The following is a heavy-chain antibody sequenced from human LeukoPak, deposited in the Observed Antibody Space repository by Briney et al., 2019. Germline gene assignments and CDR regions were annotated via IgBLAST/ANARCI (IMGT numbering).Heavy chain of an antibody. CDR3: ARGRPLVVPFDY. V-gene: IGHV4-59*01. CDR2: IYYSGST. Sequence: PSETLSLTCTVSGGSISSYYWSWIRQPPGKGLEWIGYIYYSGSTNYNPSPKSRVTISVDTSKNQFSLKLSSVTAADTAVYYCARGRPLVVPFDYWGQGTLVTVSS. J-gene: IGHJ4*02. CDR1: GGSISSYY. D-gene: IGHD2-15*01.